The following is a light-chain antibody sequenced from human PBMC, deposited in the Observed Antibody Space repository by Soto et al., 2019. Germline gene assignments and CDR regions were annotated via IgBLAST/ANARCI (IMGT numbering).Light chain of an antibody. V-gene: IGKV3-20*01. J-gene: IGKJ2*01. CDR3: QQYGSFPYT. CDR1: ESVSSSY. CDR2: GAS. Sequence: EIVLTQSPGTLSLSPGERVTLSCRASESVSSSYLAWYQQKAGQAPRLLIYGASSRATGIPDRFSGSGSGTDFTLTISRLEPEDFAVYYXQQYGSFPYTFGQGTKVEIK.